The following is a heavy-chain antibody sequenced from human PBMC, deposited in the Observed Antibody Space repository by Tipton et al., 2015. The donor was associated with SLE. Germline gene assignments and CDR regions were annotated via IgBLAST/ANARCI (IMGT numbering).Heavy chain of an antibody. V-gene: IGHV1-2*06. CDR3: ATRGRHDFDDAIDY. J-gene: IGHJ4*02. Sequence: QLVQSGAEVKRPGASVKVSCKASAYTFTAYYMHWVRQAPGQGLDWMGRINLNTGSTNYAQKIQGRVTKTRYTSLSTAYMGLSRITSDDTAVYYCATRGRHDFDDAIDYRGQGTLVHVPS. CDR2: INLNTGST. CDR1: AYTFTAYY. D-gene: IGHD4-17*01.